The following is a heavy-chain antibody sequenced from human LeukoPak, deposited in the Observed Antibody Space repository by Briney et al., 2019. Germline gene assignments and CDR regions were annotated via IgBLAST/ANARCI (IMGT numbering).Heavy chain of an antibody. J-gene: IGHJ4*02. D-gene: IGHD3-22*01. Sequence: SETLSLTCIVSGGSISSSSYYWGWIRQPPGKELEWVGSIYYSGSTYYTPSLKSRVTISVDTSKNQFSLKLSSVTAADTAVYYCARHAYYYDSSGYPTFFDYWGQGTLVTVSS. V-gene: IGHV4-39*01. CDR1: GGSISSSSYY. CDR3: ARHAYYYDSSGYPTFFDY. CDR2: IYYSGST.